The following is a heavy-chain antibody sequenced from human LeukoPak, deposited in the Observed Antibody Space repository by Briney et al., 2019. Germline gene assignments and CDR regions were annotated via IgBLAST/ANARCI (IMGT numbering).Heavy chain of an antibody. CDR3: AREMDSSGWTDAFDI. Sequence: GSLRLSCAASGFTVSSNYMSWVRQAPGKGLEWVSIIYSGGSTFYADSVKGRFTISRDNSKNTLYLQMNSLRAEDTAVYYCAREMDSSGWTDAFDIWGQGTMVTVSS. J-gene: IGHJ3*02. D-gene: IGHD6-19*01. V-gene: IGHV3-53*01. CDR1: GFTVSSNY. CDR2: IYSGGST.